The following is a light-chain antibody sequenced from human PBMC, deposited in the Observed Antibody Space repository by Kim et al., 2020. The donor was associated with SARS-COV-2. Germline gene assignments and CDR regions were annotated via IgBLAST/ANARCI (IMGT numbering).Light chain of an antibody. CDR3: QSYDSSNQV. CDR2: EDN. J-gene: IGLJ3*02. Sequence: GRPDSISGTRAGDTNASNYGHWCPTHPSSAPTTVIYEDNQSPSGVPDRFSGSIDSSSNSASLTISGLKTEDEADYYCQSYDSSNQVFGGGTQLTVL. V-gene: IGLV6-57*03. CDR1: GDTNASNY.